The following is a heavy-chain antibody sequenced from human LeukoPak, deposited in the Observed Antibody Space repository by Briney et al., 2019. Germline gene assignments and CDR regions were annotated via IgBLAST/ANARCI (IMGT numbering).Heavy chain of an antibody. Sequence: PGGSLRLSCAASGFTFSGSAMHWVRQASGKGLEWVDRIRSKANSYATAYAASVKGRFTISRDDSKNTAYLQMNSLKTEDTAAYYCTRPDYYDSSGYYYADYYGMDVWGQGTTVTVSS. CDR1: GFTFSGSA. CDR2: IRSKANSYAT. V-gene: IGHV3-73*01. CDR3: TRPDYYDSSGYYYADYYGMDV. J-gene: IGHJ6*02. D-gene: IGHD3-22*01.